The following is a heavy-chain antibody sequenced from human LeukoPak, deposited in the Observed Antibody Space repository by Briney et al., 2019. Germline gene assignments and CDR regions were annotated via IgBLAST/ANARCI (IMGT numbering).Heavy chain of an antibody. V-gene: IGHV3-30-3*01. J-gene: IGHJ4*02. D-gene: IGHD3-9*01. CDR1: GFTFSSYA. Sequence: GTSLRLSCAASGFTFSSYAMHWVRQAPGKGLEWVAVISYDGSNKYYADSVKGRFTISRDNSKNTLYLQMNSLRAEDTAVYYCASERYFDSLDYWGQGTLVTVSS. CDR3: ASERYFDSLDY. CDR2: ISYDGSNK.